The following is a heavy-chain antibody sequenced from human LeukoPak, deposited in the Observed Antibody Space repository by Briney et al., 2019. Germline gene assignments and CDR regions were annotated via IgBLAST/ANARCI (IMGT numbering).Heavy chain of an antibody. Sequence: GGSLRLSCAASGFTFTSYSMNWVRQAPGKGLEWVSSISSSTYYIYYGDSVKGRFTVSRDNAKKSVYLQMNSLRAEDTAVYYCAELGITMIGGVWGKGTTVTISS. D-gene: IGHD3-10*02. CDR3: AELGITMIGGV. J-gene: IGHJ6*04. CDR1: GFTFTSYS. V-gene: IGHV3-21*01. CDR2: ISSSTYYI.